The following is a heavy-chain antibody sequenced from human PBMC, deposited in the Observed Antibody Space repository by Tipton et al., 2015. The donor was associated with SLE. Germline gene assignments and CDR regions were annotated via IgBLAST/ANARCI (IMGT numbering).Heavy chain of an antibody. V-gene: IGHV3-23*01. J-gene: IGHJ5*02. D-gene: IGHD2-15*01. CDR2: ISGSGGGT. Sequence: GSLRLSCAASGFSFSSFAVSWVRQAPGKGLEWVSGISGSGGGTFYADSVKGRFAISRDNAKSSLYLQMNSLRDEDTALYHCARCTGVSFYSLYNSFDPWGQGTLVTVSS. CDR1: GFSFSSFA. CDR3: ARCTGVSFYSLYNSFDP.